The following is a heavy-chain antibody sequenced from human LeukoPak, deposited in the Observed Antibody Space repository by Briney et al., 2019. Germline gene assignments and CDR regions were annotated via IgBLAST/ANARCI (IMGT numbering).Heavy chain of an antibody. Sequence: SETLSLTCTVSGGSVSSGSFYWSWVRQPPGKGLEWIGYIHYSGSTNYNPSLKSRVTISVDTSKNHFSLKLNSVTAADTAVYYCARGIGAASHSDFWGQGTLVTVSS. CDR1: GGSVSSGSFY. CDR2: IHYSGST. V-gene: IGHV4-61*03. J-gene: IGHJ4*02. CDR3: ARGIGAASHSDF. D-gene: IGHD2-2*01.